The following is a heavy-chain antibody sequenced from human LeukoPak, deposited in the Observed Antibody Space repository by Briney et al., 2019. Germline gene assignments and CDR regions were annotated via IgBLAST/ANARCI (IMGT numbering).Heavy chain of an antibody. CDR2: ISYSSRAR. J-gene: IGHJ4*02. CDR1: GFTFSSYN. Sequence: PGGSLRLSCAASGFTFSSYNMNWVRQAPGKGLEWVPSISYSSRARYYADSVKGRFTISRDNFKDSLYLQMDSLRAEDTAVYYCARAYCSSTSCFGWGQRSLVTVSS. D-gene: IGHD2-2*01. V-gene: IGHV3-48*01. CDR3: ARAYCSSTSCFG.